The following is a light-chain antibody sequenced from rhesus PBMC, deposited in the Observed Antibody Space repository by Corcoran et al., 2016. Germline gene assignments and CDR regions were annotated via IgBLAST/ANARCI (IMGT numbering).Light chain of an antibody. V-gene: IGKV3S9*01. Sequence: EIVMTQSPATLSLSPGERATLSCRASQSVSSYVAWYPQKPEKAPRLLIYGASRRSTGIPDRFSGGGSGTDFTLTISSLEAEDFALYYCQQYSNWPLTFGGGTKVEIK. CDR1: QSVSSY. CDR2: GAS. CDR3: QQYSNWPLT. J-gene: IGKJ4*01.